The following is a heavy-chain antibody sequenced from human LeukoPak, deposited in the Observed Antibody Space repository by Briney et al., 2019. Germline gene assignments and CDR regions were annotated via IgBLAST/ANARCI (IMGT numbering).Heavy chain of an antibody. CDR2: ISAYNNNT. CDR3: ARGVLGNRWSYAFDI. V-gene: IGHV1-18*01. D-gene: IGHD2-8*01. Sequence: GASVKVSCKASGYTFSSYGISWVRQAPGQGLEWMGWISAYNNNTNYAQKFQGRVTMTRDMSTSTVYMELSSLRSEDTAVYYCARGVLGNRWSYAFDIWGQGTMVTVSS. J-gene: IGHJ3*02. CDR1: GYTFSSYG.